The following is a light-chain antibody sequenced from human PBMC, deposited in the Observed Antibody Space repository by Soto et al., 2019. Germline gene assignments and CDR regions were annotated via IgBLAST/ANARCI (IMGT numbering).Light chain of an antibody. CDR3: SSYTSSSSVV. CDR2: DVS. Sequence: QSAVTQPASVSGSPGQSITISCTGTSSDVGGYNYVSWYQLHPGKPPKLMIYDVSIRPSGVSNRFSGSKSGNTASLTISGLQAEDETDYYCSSYTSSSSVVFGGGTKLTVL. J-gene: IGLJ2*01. V-gene: IGLV2-14*03. CDR1: SSDVGGYNY.